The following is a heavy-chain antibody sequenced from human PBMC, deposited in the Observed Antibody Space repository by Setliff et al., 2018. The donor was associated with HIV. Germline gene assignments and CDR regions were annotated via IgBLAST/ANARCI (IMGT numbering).Heavy chain of an antibody. Sequence: GGSLRLSCAASGFTFSNHGMHWVRQAPGKGLEWVAVMSYDGRMKDYADSVKGRFTVSRDNSKNTLSLQMNGLSAEDTAVYYCARDRFRGGVGTGLAEYWGQGTVVTVSS. J-gene: IGHJ4*02. V-gene: IGHV3-30*03. CDR1: GFTFSNHG. CDR3: ARDRFRGGVGTGLAEY. CDR2: MSYDGRMK. D-gene: IGHD3-16*01.